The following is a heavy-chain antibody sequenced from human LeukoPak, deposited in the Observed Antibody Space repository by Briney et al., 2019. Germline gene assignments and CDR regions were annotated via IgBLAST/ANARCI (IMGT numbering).Heavy chain of an antibody. J-gene: IGHJ4*02. CDR3: AKDSSRSGYYFDY. V-gene: IGHV3-30*02. CDR2: IRYDGSNN. D-gene: IGHD3-3*01. CDR1: GFPFSSYC. Sequence: GESLTLSCSASGFPFSSYCRHWLRQAPGKGLEWVAFIRYDGSNNYSADSVKGPFTIARDNSKNTLYLQMNSLRAEDTDLYYCAKDSSRSGYYFDYWGRGTLVTVSS.